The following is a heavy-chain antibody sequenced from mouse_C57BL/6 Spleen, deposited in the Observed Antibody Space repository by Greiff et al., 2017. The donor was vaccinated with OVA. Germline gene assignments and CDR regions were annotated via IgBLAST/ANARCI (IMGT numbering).Heavy chain of an antibody. J-gene: IGHJ2*01. CDR1: GYTFTDYY. CDR3: AREGYYGSSPWYFDY. V-gene: IGHV1-76*01. Sequence: VQLQQSGAELVRPGASVKLSCKASGYTFTDYYINWVKQRPGQGLEWIARIYPGSGNTYYNEKFKGKATLTAEKSSSTAYMQLSSLTSEDSAVYFCAREGYYGSSPWYFDYWGQGTTLTVSS. CDR2: IYPGSGNT. D-gene: IGHD1-1*01.